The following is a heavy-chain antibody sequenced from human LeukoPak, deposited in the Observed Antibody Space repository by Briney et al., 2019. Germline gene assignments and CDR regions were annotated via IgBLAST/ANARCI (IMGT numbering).Heavy chain of an antibody. J-gene: IGHJ4*02. Sequence: PGGSLRLSCAASGFTFSSYAMNWVRQAPGKGLEWVSGITESGGSTYYADSVKGRFTISRDNSKNTLYLQMNSLRAEDTAVYYCAKVRGGYFDYWGQGTLVTVSS. CDR2: ITESGGST. D-gene: IGHD3-10*01. V-gene: IGHV3-23*01. CDR3: AKVRGGYFDY. CDR1: GFTFSSYA.